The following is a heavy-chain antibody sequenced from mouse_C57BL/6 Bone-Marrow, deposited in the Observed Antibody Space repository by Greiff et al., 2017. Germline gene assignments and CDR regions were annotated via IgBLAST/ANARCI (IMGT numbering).Heavy chain of an antibody. D-gene: IGHD2-3*01. J-gene: IGHJ2*01. CDR2: IYPGGGYT. CDR1: GYTFTNYW. V-gene: IGHV1-63*01. Sequence: VMLVESGAELVRPGTSVKMSCKASGYTFTNYWIGWAKQRPGHGLEWIGDIYPGGGYTNYNEKFKGKATLTADKSSSTAYMQFSSLTSEDSAIYYCARTSHDGYYGYYFDYWGQGTTLTVSS. CDR3: ARTSHDGYYGYYFDY.